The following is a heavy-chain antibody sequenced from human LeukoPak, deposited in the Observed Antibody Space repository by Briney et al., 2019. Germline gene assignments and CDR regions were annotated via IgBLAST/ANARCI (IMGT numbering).Heavy chain of an antibody. D-gene: IGHD3-10*01. CDR1: GGSISYFY. CDR3: ASDRIWFGESTNEY. V-gene: IGHV4-4*07. CDR2: IYTSGST. J-gene: IGHJ4*02. Sequence: SETLSLTCTVSGGSISYFYWSWIRQPAGKGLEWIGRIYTSGSTNYNPSLKSRVTMSVDTSKNQFSLNLNSVTAADTAFYYCASDRIWFGESTNEYWGQGTLVTVSS.